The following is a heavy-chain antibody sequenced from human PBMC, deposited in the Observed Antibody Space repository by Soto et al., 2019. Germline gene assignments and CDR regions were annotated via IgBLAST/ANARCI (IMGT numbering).Heavy chain of an antibody. CDR2: IKQDGSEK. J-gene: IGHJ6*02. Sequence: PGGSQRLSCAASGFTFSSYWMSWVRQAPGKGLEWVANIKQDGSEKYYVDSVKGRFTISRDNAKNSLYLQMNSMRAEDTAVYYCAREYYDFWSGYFSGMDVWGQGTTVTVSS. V-gene: IGHV3-7*03. D-gene: IGHD3-3*01. CDR1: GFTFSSYW. CDR3: AREYYDFWSGYFSGMDV.